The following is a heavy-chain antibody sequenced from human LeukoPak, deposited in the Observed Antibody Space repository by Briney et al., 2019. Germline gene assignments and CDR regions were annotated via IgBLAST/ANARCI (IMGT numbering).Heavy chain of an antibody. CDR3: ARIAVTYSFDY. CDR2: ISYSSSNI. Sequence: GGSLRLSCAASGFTFSTYSMNWVRQAPGKGLEWVSSISYSSSNIYYADSVKGRFTISRDNAKNSLYLQMNSLRVEDTAVYYCARIAVTYSFDYWGQGSLVTVSS. CDR1: GFTFSTYS. J-gene: IGHJ4*02. V-gene: IGHV3-21*01. D-gene: IGHD4-17*01.